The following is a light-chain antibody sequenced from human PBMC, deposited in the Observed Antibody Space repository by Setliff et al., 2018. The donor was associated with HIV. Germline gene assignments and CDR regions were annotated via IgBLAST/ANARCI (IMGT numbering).Light chain of an antibody. CDR1: SGDVGGYNY. Sequence: QSVLTQPASVSGSPGQSITISCTGTSGDVGGYNYVSWYQQHPGKAPKLIIYVVRNRPSGVSNRFSGSKSGNTASLTISGLQAEDEADYYCSSYAITNTLPFGTGTKGTVL. J-gene: IGLJ1*01. CDR2: VVR. V-gene: IGLV2-14*01. CDR3: SSYAITNTLP.